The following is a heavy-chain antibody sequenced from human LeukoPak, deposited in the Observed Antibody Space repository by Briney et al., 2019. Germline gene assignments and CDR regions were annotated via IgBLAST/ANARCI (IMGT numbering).Heavy chain of an antibody. CDR2: IIPILGIA. CDR3: ARANDILTAYPTWYYGMDV. D-gene: IGHD3-9*01. Sequence: ASVKVSCKASGGTFSSYTISWVRQAPGQGLEWMERIIPILGIANYAQKFQGRVTITADKSTSTAYMELRSLRSEDTAVYYCARANDILTAYPTWYYGMDVWGQGTTVTVSS. V-gene: IGHV1-69*02. J-gene: IGHJ6*02. CDR1: GGTFSSYT.